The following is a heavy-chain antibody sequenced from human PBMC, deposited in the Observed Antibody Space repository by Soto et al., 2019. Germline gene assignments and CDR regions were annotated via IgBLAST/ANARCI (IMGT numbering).Heavy chain of an antibody. V-gene: IGHV1-46*01. J-gene: IGHJ5*02. D-gene: IGHD3-10*01. CDR2: INPSGGST. CDR3: ARGLTYYYGSRSPLGWGDP. CDR1: GYTFSSYY. Sequence: SVKVYRKAAGYTFSSYYMHWLRQDPGQGLEWMGIINPSGGSTSYAQKFQGRVTMTRDTSTSTVYMELSSLRSEDTAVYYCARGLTYYYGSRSPLGWGDPCGQGTLVTVSS.